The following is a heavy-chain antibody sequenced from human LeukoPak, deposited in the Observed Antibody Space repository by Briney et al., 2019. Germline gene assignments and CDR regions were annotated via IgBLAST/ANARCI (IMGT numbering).Heavy chain of an antibody. CDR1: GYTFTSYG. J-gene: IGHJ5*02. CDR2: ISDYNGNT. D-gene: IGHD4-11*01. V-gene: IGHV1-18*01. Sequence: ASVKVSCKASGYTFTSYGISWVRQAPGQGLEWMGWISDYNGNTNYAQKLQGRVTMTTDTSTRTAYMELRSLRSDDTAVYCCARDLYRDSLPVSWFDPWGQGTLVTVSS. CDR3: ARDLYRDSLPVSWFDP.